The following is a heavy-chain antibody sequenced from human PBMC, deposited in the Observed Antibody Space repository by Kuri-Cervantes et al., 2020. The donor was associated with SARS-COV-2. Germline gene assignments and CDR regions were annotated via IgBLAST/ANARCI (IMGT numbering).Heavy chain of an antibody. V-gene: IGHV3-11*04. CDR1: GFTFSDYY. Sequence: GGSLRLSCAASGFTFSDYYMSWIRQAPGKGLEWVSYISSSGSTIHYADSVKGRFTISRDNAKNSLYLQMNSLRAEDTAVYYCARAGFDIVVVPAAMVDYWGQGTLVTVSS. CDR3: ARAGFDIVVVPAAMVDY. D-gene: IGHD2-2*01. J-gene: IGHJ4*02. CDR2: ISSSGSTI.